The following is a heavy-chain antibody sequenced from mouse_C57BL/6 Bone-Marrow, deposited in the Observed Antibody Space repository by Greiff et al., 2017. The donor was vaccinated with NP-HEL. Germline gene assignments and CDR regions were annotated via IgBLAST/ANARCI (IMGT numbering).Heavy chain of an antibody. V-gene: IGHV1-54*01. Sequence: VKLQQSGAELVRPGTSVKVSCKASGYAFTNYLIEWVKQRPGQGLEWIGVINPGSGGTNYNEKFKGKATLTADKSSSTAYMQLSSLTSEDSAVYFCAREGYYAMDYWGQGTSVTVSS. CDR2: INPGSGGT. J-gene: IGHJ4*01. CDR1: GYAFTNYL. CDR3: AREGYYAMDY.